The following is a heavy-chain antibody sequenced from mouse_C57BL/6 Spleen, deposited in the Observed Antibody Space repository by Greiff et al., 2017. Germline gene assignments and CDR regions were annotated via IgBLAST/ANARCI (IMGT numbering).Heavy chain of an antibody. CDR2: IYPSDSDT. V-gene: IGHV1-61*01. D-gene: IGHD1-1*01. CDR3: ARSGSTVVAPFAY. CDR1: GYTFTSYW. Sequence: QVQLQQPGAELVRPGSSVKLSCKASGYTFTSYWMDWVKQRPGQGLEWIGNIYPSDSDTHYNQKFKDKATLTADKSSSTAYMRLSSLTSEDSADYYWARSGSTVVAPFAYWGQGTQVTVSA. J-gene: IGHJ3*01.